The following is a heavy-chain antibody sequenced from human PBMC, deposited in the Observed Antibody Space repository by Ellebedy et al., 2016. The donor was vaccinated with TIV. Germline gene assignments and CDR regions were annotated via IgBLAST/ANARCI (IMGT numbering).Heavy chain of an antibody. Sequence: GGSLRLSXAASGFTFSSYWMSWVRQAPGKGLEWVANIKQDGSEQYRVDSVKGRFTISRDNARNSLYLQMNSLRPEDTAVYYCARGGSGGSFDYWGQGTLVTVSS. CDR3: ARGGSGGSFDY. J-gene: IGHJ4*02. D-gene: IGHD3-16*01. CDR2: IKQDGSEQ. V-gene: IGHV3-7*03. CDR1: GFTFSSYW.